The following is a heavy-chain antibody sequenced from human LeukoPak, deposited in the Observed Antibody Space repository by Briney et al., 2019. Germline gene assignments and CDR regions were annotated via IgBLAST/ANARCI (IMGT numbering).Heavy chain of an antibody. J-gene: IGHJ6*02. V-gene: IGHV3-53*01. CDR3: ASQPYYYYGMDV. CDR1: GFTVSNNY. Sequence: GGSLTLSCAASGFTVSNNYMSWVRQAPGKGLEWVSVIYSGDSTYYADSVKGRFTISRDNSKNTLYLQMNSLRAEDTAVYYCASQPYYYYGMDVWGQGTTVAVSS. CDR2: IYSGDST.